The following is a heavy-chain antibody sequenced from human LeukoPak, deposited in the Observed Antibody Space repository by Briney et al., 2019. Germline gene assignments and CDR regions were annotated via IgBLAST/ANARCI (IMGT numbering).Heavy chain of an antibody. CDR2: IYPANSAT. Sequence: GESLKISCQGSGYSFTSYWIGWMRQLPGQGLELMAIIYPANSATRYSPSVQGRVTISADNSINTAYLQWSSLRASDTAMYYCAIQSYYHSTAYGNWRQGTLVTVSS. CDR1: GYSFTSYW. J-gene: IGHJ4*02. D-gene: IGHD3-22*01. V-gene: IGHV5-51*03. CDR3: AIQSYYHSTAYGN.